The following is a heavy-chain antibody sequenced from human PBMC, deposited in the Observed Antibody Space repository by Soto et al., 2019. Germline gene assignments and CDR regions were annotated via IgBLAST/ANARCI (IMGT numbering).Heavy chain of an antibody. J-gene: IGHJ4*02. V-gene: IGHV3-33*01. D-gene: IGHD6-13*01. CDR2: IWYDGSNK. Sequence: GGSLRLSCAASGFTFSSYGMHWVRQAPGKGLEWVAVIWYDGSNKYYADSVKGRFTISRDNSKNTLYLQMNSLRAEDTAVYYCARDPPGIAAAGYDYWGQGTLVTVSS. CDR1: GFTFSSYG. CDR3: ARDPPGIAAAGYDY.